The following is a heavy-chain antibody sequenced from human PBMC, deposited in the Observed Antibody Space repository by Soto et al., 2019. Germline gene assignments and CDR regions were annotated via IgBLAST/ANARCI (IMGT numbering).Heavy chain of an antibody. D-gene: IGHD3-3*01. Sequence: QVQLQQSGPGLVKPSETLSLTCSVSGGSISSFFRNWIRQAPGKGLEWIGCIYDSGDANYNPSLKSRVTISLDTSKNQFSLKLSSVTAADTAVYYCVSSRTAVFGDALDIWALGTMFTVSS. V-gene: IGHV4-59*03. CDR2: IYDSGDA. CDR3: VSSRTAVFGDALDI. CDR1: GGSISSFF. J-gene: IGHJ3*02.